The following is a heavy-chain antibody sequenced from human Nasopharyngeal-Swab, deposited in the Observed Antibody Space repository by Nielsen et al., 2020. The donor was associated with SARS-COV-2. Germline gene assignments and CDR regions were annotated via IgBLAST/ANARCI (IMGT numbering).Heavy chain of an antibody. CDR1: GFPFRNHY. V-gene: IGHV3-7*04. CDR2: IRQDAREQ. CDR3: ARESVVTGMDDAPDF. J-gene: IGHJ2*01. D-gene: IGHD2-21*02. Sequence: GSLKISCAASGFPFRNHYMTWVRQPPGKGLEGVANIRQDAREQFYVDSVKGRFTIPRDNAKNSVFLQMNSLRSEDTAVYYCARESVVTGMDDAPDFWGRGTLVTVSS.